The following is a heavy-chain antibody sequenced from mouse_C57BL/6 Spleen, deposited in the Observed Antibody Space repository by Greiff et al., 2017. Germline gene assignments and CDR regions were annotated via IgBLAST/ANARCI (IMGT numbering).Heavy chain of an antibody. CDR1: GFSLTSYG. CDR2: IWSDGST. CDR3: ARHREDSSGPYAMDY. J-gene: IGHJ4*01. D-gene: IGHD3-2*02. V-gene: IGHV2-6-1*01. Sequence: QVQLQQSGPGLVAPSQSLSITCTVSGFSLTSYGVHWVRQPPGKGLEWLVVIWSDGSTTYNSALKSRLSISKDNSKSQVFLKMNSLQTDDTAMYYCARHREDSSGPYAMDYWGQGTSVTVSS.